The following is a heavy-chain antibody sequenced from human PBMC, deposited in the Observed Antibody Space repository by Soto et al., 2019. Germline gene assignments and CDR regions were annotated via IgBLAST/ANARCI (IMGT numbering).Heavy chain of an antibody. J-gene: IGHJ4*02. CDR2: INAGNGNT. Sequence: ASVKVCCKASGYTFTYHTLHWVRQAPGQRLEWMGWINAGNGNTKISQKFQGRVTITRDTSASTAYMELSSLRSDDTAVYYCAIATNWNPVWGQGTLVTVSS. CDR3: AIATNWNPV. D-gene: IGHD1-20*01. CDR1: GYTFTYHT. V-gene: IGHV1-3*01.